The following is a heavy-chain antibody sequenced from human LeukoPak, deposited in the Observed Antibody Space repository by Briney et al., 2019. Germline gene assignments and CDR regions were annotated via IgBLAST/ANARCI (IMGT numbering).Heavy chain of an antibody. CDR3: ARVLSQYYDSSGYYTPTGLHWFDP. Sequence: PSETLSLTCTVSGYSISSGYYWGWIRQPPGKGLEWIGSIYHSGGTYYNPSLKSRVTISVDTSKNQFSLKLSSVTAADTAVYYCARVLSQYYDSSGYYTPTGLHWFDPWGQGTLVTVSS. J-gene: IGHJ5*02. CDR2: IYHSGGT. V-gene: IGHV4-38-2*02. CDR1: GYSISSGYY. D-gene: IGHD3-22*01.